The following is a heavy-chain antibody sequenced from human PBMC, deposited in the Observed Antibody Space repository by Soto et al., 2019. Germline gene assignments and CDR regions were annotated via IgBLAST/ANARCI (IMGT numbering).Heavy chain of an antibody. V-gene: IGHV3-21*04. CDR3: VREASGWYSRGSFDF. D-gene: IGHD6-19*01. Sequence: GGSLRLSCAASGFSFSTYNMNWVRQAPGKGLEWVSSIDASSTHIYYADSVKGRFTISRDNGKSSLYLQMDSLRAEDTAIYSCVREASGWYSRGSFDFWGRGTMVTVSS. CDR2: IDASSTHI. CDR1: GFSFSTYN. J-gene: IGHJ3*01.